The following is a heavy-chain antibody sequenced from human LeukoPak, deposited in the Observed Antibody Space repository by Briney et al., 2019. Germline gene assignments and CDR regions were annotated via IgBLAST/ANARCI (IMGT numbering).Heavy chain of an antibody. CDR2: IYTSGST. CDR3: ARDTAADDAFDI. V-gene: IGHV4-38-2*02. D-gene: IGHD2-2*01. CDR1: GYSISSGYY. Sequence: SETLSLTCTVSGYSISSGYYWGWIRQPPGKGLEWIGRIYTSGSTNYNPSLMSRVTMSVDTSKNQFSLKLSSVTAADTAVYYCARDTAADDAFDIWGQGTMVTVSS. J-gene: IGHJ3*02.